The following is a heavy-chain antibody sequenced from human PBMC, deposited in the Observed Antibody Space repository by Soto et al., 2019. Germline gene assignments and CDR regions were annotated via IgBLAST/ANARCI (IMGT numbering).Heavy chain of an antibody. V-gene: IGHV4-30-4*01. D-gene: IGHD3-9*01. J-gene: IGHJ6*02. CDR1: GGSISSGDYY. CDR3: ARDHYVYDILTGYGYYYGMDV. Sequence: QVQLQESGPGLVKPSQTLSLTCTVSGGSISSGDYYWSWIRQPPGKGLEWIGYIYYSGSNYYNPSLKSRVTISVDTSKNQFSLKLSSVTAADTAVYYCARDHYVYDILTGYGYYYGMDVWGQGTTVTVSS. CDR2: IYYSGSN.